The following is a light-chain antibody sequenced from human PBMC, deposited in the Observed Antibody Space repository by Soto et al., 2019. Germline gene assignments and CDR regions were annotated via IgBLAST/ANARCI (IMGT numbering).Light chain of an antibody. J-gene: IGKJ5*01. CDR3: QQRSSWPPIT. V-gene: IGKV3-11*01. Sequence: EIVLTQNPAILSLSPGERATLSCRASQSIGNFLAWYQQKPGQPPRLLIFDASNRAAGVPARFSGSGSGTDFTLTIRSLEPEDFAVYFCQQRSSWPPITFGQGGRLEIK. CDR1: QSIGNF. CDR2: DAS.